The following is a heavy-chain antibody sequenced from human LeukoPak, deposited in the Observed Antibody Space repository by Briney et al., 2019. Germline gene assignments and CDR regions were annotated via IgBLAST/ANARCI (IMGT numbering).Heavy chain of an antibody. Sequence: GGSLRLSCAASGFTFSSYGMHWVRQAPGKGLEWVAVISYDGSNKYYADSVKGRFTISRDNSKNTLYLQMNSLRAEDTAVYYCAKDGFGSLGYCSRTSCPYYFDYWGQGTLVTVSS. J-gene: IGHJ4*02. V-gene: IGHV3-30*18. D-gene: IGHD2-2*01. CDR2: ISYDGSNK. CDR3: AKDGFGSLGYCSRTSCPYYFDY. CDR1: GFTFSSYG.